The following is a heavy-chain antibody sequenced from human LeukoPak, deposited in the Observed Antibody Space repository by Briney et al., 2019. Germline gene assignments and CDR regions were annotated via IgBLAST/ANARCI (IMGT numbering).Heavy chain of an antibody. CDR3: TRRRRGGRAARYFDY. CDR1: GGSISNGGYY. J-gene: IGHJ4*02. V-gene: IGHV4-31*03. Sequence: PSQTLSLTCTVSGGSISNGGYYWSWIRQHPGKGLEWIGDIYYSGSIKYNPSLKSRVTMSVDTSKNQFSLKLNSVTAADTAVYYCTRRRRGGRAARYFDYWGQGTLVTVSS. D-gene: IGHD6-6*01. CDR2: IYYSGSI.